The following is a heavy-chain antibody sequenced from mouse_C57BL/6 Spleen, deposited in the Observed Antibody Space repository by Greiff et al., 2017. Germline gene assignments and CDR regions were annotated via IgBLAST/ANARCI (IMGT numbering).Heavy chain of an antibody. CDR2: ISSGSSTI. Sequence: EVKLMESGGGLVKPGGSLTLSCAASGFTFSDYGLHWVRQAPETGLEWVAYISSGSSTIYYADTVKGRFTISRDNAKNTLFRQMTSLRSEDTAMYYCARGDYDGAMDYWGQGTSVTGSS. CDR1: GFTFSDYG. V-gene: IGHV5-17*01. J-gene: IGHJ4*01. CDR3: ARGDYDGAMDY. D-gene: IGHD2-4*01.